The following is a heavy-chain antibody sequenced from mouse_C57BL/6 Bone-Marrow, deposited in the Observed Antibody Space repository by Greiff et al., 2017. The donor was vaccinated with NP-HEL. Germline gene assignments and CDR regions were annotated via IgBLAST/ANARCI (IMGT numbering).Heavy chain of an antibody. CDR1: GYTFTSYW. Sequence: QVQLQQPGAELVMPGASVKLSCKASGYTFTSYWMHWVKQRPGQGLEWIGEIDPSDSYTNYNQKFKGKSTLTVDKSSSTAYIQLSSLTSEDSAVYYCARGDWYFDVWGTGTTVTVSS. CDR3: ARGDWYFDV. CDR2: IDPSDSYT. V-gene: IGHV1-69*01. J-gene: IGHJ1*03.